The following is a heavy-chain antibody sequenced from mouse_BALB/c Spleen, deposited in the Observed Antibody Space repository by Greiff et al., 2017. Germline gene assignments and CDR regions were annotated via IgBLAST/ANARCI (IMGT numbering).Heavy chain of an antibody. J-gene: IGHJ4*01. CDR3: ARFRYGKGYAMDY. CDR1: GYTFTSYW. CDR2: INPSTGYT. D-gene: IGHD1-1*02. V-gene: IGHV1-7*01. Sequence: QVQLKQSGAELAKPGASVKMSCKASGYTFTSYWMHWVKQRPGQGLEWIGYINPSTGYTEYNQKFKDKATLTADKSSSTAYMQLSSLTSEDSAVYYCARFRYGKGYAMDYWGQGTSVTVSS.